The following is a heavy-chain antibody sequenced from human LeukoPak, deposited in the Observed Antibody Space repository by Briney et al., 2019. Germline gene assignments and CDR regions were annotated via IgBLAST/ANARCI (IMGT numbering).Heavy chain of an antibody. CDR3: ARGDFWSGYYTCGVWTYMAV. J-gene: IGHJ6*03. CDR1: GFTFSSYA. D-gene: IGHD3-3*01. V-gene: IGHV3-30*04. Sequence: GRSLRLSCAASGFTFSSYAMHWVRQAPGKGLEWVAVISYDGSNKYYADSVKGRFTISRDNPKNTLYLQMNSLRAEDTAVYYCARGDFWSGYYTCGVWTYMAVWAKGTTVTVSS. CDR2: ISYDGSNK.